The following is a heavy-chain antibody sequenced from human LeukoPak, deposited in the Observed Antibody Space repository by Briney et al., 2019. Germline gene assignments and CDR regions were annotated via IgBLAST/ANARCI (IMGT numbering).Heavy chain of an antibody. D-gene: IGHD3-22*01. V-gene: IGHV1-18*01. CDR2: ISAYNGNT. Sequence: ASVTDSCKASGYTFTSYGISWVRQAPGQGIEWMGWISAYNGNTNNAQKLQGRVTMTTDTSTSTAYMELRSLRSDDTAVYYCARYVVNLDYWGQGTLVTVSS. CDR3: ARYVVNLDY. J-gene: IGHJ4*02. CDR1: GYTFTSYG.